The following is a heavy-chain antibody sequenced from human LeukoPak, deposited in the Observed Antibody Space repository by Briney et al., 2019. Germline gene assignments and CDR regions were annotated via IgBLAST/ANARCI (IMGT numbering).Heavy chain of an antibody. CDR2: ISSFGSTI. CDR1: GFTVSSYE. V-gene: IGHV3-48*03. Sequence: PGGSLRRYCAASGFTVSSYERIWVRQAPGKGLEGVSYISSFGSTIYYADSVKGRFTISRDNAKNSLYLQMNSLRAEDTAVYYCARVMVVPSSDFDYWGQGTLVTVSS. D-gene: IGHD2-15*01. CDR3: ARVMVVPSSDFDY. J-gene: IGHJ4*02.